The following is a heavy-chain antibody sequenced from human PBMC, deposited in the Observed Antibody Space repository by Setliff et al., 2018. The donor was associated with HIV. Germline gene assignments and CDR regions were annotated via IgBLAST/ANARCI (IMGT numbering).Heavy chain of an antibody. CDR3: ARLRGSYDFSNWFDP. CDR2: IYYSGST. V-gene: IGHV4-59*11. J-gene: IGHJ5*02. CDR1: GGSIRSHY. Sequence: SETLSLTCTVSGGSIRSHYWSWIRQPPGKRLEWIGYIYYSGSTNYNPSLKSRVTISVDTAKNQFSLKLSSVTAADTAVYYCARLRGSYDFSNWFDPWGQVTQVTVSS. D-gene: IGHD3-3*01.